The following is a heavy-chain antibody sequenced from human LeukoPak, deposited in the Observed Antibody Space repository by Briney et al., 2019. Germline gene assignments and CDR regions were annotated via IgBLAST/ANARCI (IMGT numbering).Heavy chain of an antibody. J-gene: IGHJ4*02. CDR1: GFTFSSYA. V-gene: IGHV3-23*01. CDR2: VSGGGHNT. CDR3: AKDRSSWYYPFDS. D-gene: IGHD3-3*01. Sequence: GGSLTLSCVASGFTFSSYAMSWVRQAPGKGLEWVSVVSGGGHNTYYADSVKGRFTMSRDNSKRTVYLQMNSLRAEDTAVYYCAKDRSSWYYPFDSWGQGTLVTVSS.